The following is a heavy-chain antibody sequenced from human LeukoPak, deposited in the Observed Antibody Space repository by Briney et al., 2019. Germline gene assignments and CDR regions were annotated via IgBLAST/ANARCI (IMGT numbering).Heavy chain of an antibody. D-gene: IGHD3-3*01. Sequence: PSETLSLTCAVYGGSFSGYYWSWIRQPPGKGLEWIGEINHSGSTNYNPSLKSRVTISVDTSKNQFSLKLSSVTAADTAVYYCALWSGYVSYYYMDVWGKGTTVTVSS. CDR1: GGSFSGYY. CDR3: ALWSGYVSYYYMDV. V-gene: IGHV4-34*01. J-gene: IGHJ6*03. CDR2: INHSGST.